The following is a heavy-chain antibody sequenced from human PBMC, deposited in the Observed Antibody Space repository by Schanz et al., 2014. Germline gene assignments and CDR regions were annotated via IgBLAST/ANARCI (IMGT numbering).Heavy chain of an antibody. J-gene: IGHJ5*01. Sequence: ASGFSFSDYYMSWIRQAPWKVLERVSFIYIGGNTYYADSVKGRFTISRDNSKNTVYSQMNRLLAEDLPVYSSARGSDVGLEYDWSVRMFD. D-gene: IGHD1-1*01. CDR2: IYIGGNT. CDR1: GFSFSDYY. CDR3: ARGSDVGLEYDWSVRMFD. V-gene: IGHV3-66*01.